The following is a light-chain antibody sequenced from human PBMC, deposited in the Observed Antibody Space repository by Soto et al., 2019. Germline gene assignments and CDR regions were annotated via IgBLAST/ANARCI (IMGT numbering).Light chain of an antibody. CDR2: YTS. V-gene: IGLV7-46*01. Sequence: QAVVTQETSVTVSPGGTVTLTCGSSTGAVTSGHYPYWFQQKPGQAPRTLIYYTSNKHSWTPARFSGSLLGGKAALTLSGTQPEDEAEYYCLLSYSGARVFGGGTELTVL. CDR3: LLSYSGARV. J-gene: IGLJ3*02. CDR1: TGAVTSGHY.